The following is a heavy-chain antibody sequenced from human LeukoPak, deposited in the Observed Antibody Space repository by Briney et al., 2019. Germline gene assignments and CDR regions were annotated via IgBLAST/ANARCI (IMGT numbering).Heavy chain of an antibody. Sequence: PGGSLRLSCAASGFTVSSNYMSWVRQAPGKGLEWVSVIYSGGSTYHADSVKGRFTISRDNSKNTLYLQMNSLRAEDTAVYYCARVNLRRSGDAFDIWGQGTMVTVSS. CDR2: IYSGGST. D-gene: IGHD3-10*01. V-gene: IGHV3-53*01. CDR3: ARVNLRRSGDAFDI. CDR1: GFTVSSNY. J-gene: IGHJ3*02.